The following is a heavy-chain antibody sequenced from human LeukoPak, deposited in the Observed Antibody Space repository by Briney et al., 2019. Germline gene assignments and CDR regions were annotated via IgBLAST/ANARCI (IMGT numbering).Heavy chain of an antibody. J-gene: IGHJ4*02. CDR3: ARGGDYYNSIGYPFDY. Sequence: SETLSLTCTVSGGSISSSSYYWGWIRQPPGKGLEWIGSIYYSGSTYYNPSLKSRVTISVDTSKNQFSLKLNSVTAADTAVYYCARGGDYYNSIGYPFDYWGQGTLVTVSS. V-gene: IGHV4-39*07. CDR1: GGSISSSSYY. CDR2: IYYSGST. D-gene: IGHD3-22*01.